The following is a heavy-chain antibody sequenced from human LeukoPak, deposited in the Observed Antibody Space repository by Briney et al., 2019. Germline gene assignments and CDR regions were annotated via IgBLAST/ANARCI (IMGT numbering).Heavy chain of an antibody. V-gene: IGHV4-39*01. D-gene: IGHD2-15*01. Sequence: KASETLSLTCTVSGASINSGNHYWGWIRQPPGKGLEWIGSVTYRGSANINPSLRNRVAISADTSRSHFSLKLSSVTAADTAVYYCARHAVVVVAAPRWGWFDPWGQGTLVTVSS. J-gene: IGHJ5*02. CDR2: VTYRGSA. CDR3: ARHAVVVVAAPRWGWFDP. CDR1: GASINSGNHY.